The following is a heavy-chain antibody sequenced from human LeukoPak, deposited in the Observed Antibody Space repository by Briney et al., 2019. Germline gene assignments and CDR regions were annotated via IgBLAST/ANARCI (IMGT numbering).Heavy chain of an antibody. D-gene: IGHD6-19*01. CDR3: ARETAYSGWFDY. CDR2: IRYSGTT. V-gene: IGHV4-59*01. J-gene: IGHJ4*02. CDR1: GGSISGYY. Sequence: SETLSLTCTVSGGSISGYYWSWIRQPPGKGLEWIAYIRYSGTTDYDPSLKNRVTISVETSKNQFSLKLSPVTAADTAFYYCARETAYSGWFDYWGQGTLVTVSS.